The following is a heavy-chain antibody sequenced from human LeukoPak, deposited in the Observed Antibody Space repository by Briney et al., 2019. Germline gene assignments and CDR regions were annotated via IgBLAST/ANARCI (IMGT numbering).Heavy chain of an antibody. CDR3: ARADPTNTGHEYFDY. V-gene: IGHV1-18*01. CDR2: NSALTGNI. D-gene: IGHD2/OR15-2a*01. CDR1: GYTINRYG. Sequence: AAVKVSCKASGYTINRYGISWVRQAPGQRPEWMGWNSALTGNIDYAPKFQGRVTMNTDTSTRTAYMELSSLVSADTAVYFCARADPTNTGHEYFDYWGRGTLVTVSS. J-gene: IGHJ4*02.